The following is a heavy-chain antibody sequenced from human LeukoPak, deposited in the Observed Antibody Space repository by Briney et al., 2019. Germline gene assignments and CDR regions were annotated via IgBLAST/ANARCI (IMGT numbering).Heavy chain of an antibody. Sequence: GSSVKVSCKXSGGTFSSYAISWVRQAPGQGLEWMGGIIPIFGTANYAQKFQGRVTITADESTSTAYMELSSLRSEDTAVYYCAREDWNYANHYYYYMDVWGKGTTVTVSS. CDR1: GGTFSSYA. CDR3: AREDWNYANHYYYYMDV. D-gene: IGHD1-7*01. J-gene: IGHJ6*03. V-gene: IGHV1-69*01. CDR2: IIPIFGTA.